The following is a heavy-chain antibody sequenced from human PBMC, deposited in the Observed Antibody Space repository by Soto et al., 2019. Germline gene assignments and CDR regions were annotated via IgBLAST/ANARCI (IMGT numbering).Heavy chain of an antibody. CDR1: GFTFSDYY. D-gene: IGHD6-19*01. Sequence: GGSLRLSCAASGFTFSDYYMSWIRQAPGKGLEWVSYISSSSSYTNYADSVKGRFTISRDNAKNSLYLQMNSLRAEDTAVYYCARDGADSQQWLVPIDYWGQGTLVTVSS. CDR2: ISSSSSYT. CDR3: ARDGADSQQWLVPIDY. J-gene: IGHJ4*02. V-gene: IGHV3-11*06.